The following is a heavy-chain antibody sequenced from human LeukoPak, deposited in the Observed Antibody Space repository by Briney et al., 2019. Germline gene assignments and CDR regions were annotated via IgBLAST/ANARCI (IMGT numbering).Heavy chain of an antibody. CDR2: INPNSGGT. V-gene: IGHV1-2*02. CDR3: ARDLGSGWYRGWFDP. D-gene: IGHD6-19*01. J-gene: IGHJ5*02. Sequence: GASVKVSCKASGYTFTGYYMHWVRQAPGQGLEWMGWINPNSGGTNYAQKFQGRVTMTRDTSISTAYMELSRLRSDDTAVYYCARDLGSGWYRGWFDPWGQGTLVTVSS. CDR1: GYTFTGYY.